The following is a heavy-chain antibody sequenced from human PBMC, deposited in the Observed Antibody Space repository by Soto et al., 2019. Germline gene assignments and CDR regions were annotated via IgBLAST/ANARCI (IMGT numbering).Heavy chain of an antibody. CDR2: ISNSGGST. Sequence: EGRLLESGGGLVQPGGSLRLSCAATGFSFSSYAMTWVRQAPGKGLEWVSGISNSGGSTYYADSVKGRFTISRDNSKRSLYLHINSLRAEDTAVYYCAKGSGDIVVVVAASSWFDSWGQGTLVTVSA. CDR1: GFSFSSYA. CDR3: AKGSGDIVVVVAASSWFDS. J-gene: IGHJ5*01. D-gene: IGHD2-15*01. V-gene: IGHV3-23*01.